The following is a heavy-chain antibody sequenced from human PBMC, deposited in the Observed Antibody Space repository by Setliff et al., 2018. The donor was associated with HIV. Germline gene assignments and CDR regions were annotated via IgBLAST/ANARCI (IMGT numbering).Heavy chain of an antibody. CDR3: ARYKCINFACVGFDI. J-gene: IGHJ3*02. CDR1: RDSINGHW. CDR2: IHYSGIT. D-gene: IGHD3-9*01. Sequence: SETLSLTCTVSRDSINGHWWSWIRQPPGKGLEWTGSIHYSGITHYNPSLKSRLTMSVDTSKNQVSLKLTSVTAADTAVYYCARYKCINFACVGFDIWGQGTVVHRLL. V-gene: IGHV4-59*11.